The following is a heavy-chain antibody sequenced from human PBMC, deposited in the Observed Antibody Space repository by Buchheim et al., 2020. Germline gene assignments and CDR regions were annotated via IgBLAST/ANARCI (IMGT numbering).Heavy chain of an antibody. CDR1: GYTFTGYY. V-gene: IGHV1-2*01. CDR3: ARGRGSRYYDSSGYDDLDY. Sequence: QVQLVQSGAEVKKPGASVKVSCKASGYTFTGYYMHWVRQAPGQGLEWMGRINPNSGGTNYAQKFQGRVTITRDTSISTAYMELSGLRSDDTVVYYCARGRGSRYYDSSGYDDLDYWGQGTL. D-gene: IGHD3-22*01. J-gene: IGHJ4*02. CDR2: INPNSGGT.